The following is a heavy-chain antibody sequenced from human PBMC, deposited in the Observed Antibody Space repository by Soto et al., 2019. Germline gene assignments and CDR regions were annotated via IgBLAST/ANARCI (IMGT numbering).Heavy chain of an antibody. CDR1: SGSISPYY. Sequence: XASLSITCTVCSGSISPYYWSWIRQTPGKGLEWIGYIYYSGATNYNPSLKSRVTISLDTSKSQFSLRLTSVTAADTAVYYCARGIALPRRPPGAASSSWSPFEQCGQRSRVTVSS. J-gene: IGHJ4*02. V-gene: IGHV4-59*01. D-gene: IGHD6-13*01. CDR3: ARGIALPRRPPGAASSSWSPFEQ. CDR2: IYYSGAT.